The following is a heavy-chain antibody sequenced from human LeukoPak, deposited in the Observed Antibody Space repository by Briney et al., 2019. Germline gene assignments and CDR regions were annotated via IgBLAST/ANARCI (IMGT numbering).Heavy chain of an antibody. CDR3: AARLAFMITFGGVIHY. CDR2: IHGNGST. D-gene: IGHD3-16*01. J-gene: IGHJ4*02. Sequence: PSETLSLTCTVSGASITAHSWNWIRQPAGKALEWIGRIHGNGSTNYNPSLKSRVTMSLDTSKNQFSLKLSSVTAADTAVYYCAARLAFMITFGGVIHYWGQGTLVTVSS. V-gene: IGHV4-4*07. CDR1: GASITAHS.